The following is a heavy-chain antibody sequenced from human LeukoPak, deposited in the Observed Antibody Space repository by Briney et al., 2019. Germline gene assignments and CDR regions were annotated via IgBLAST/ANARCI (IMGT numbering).Heavy chain of an antibody. CDR3: ARVGRAYYYDSSAFDY. CDR2: ISSSSSYT. D-gene: IGHD3-22*01. J-gene: IGHJ4*02. V-gene: IGHV3-11*05. CDR1: GFTFSDYY. Sequence: GGSLRLSCAASGFTFSDYYMSWIRQAPGKGLEWVSHISSSSSYTNYADSVRGRFTISRDNAKNSLYLQMNSLRAEDTAVYYCARVGRAYYYDSSAFDYWGQGTLVTVSS.